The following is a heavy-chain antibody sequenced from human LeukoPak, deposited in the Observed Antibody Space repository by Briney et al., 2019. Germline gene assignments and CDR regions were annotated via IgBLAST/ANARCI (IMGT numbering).Heavy chain of an antibody. CDR2: ISAYNGNT. V-gene: IGHV1-18*01. J-gene: IGHJ5*02. D-gene: IGHD6-19*01. CDR1: GYTFTSYG. Sequence: ASVKVPCKASGYTFTSYGISWVRQAPGQGLEGMGWISAYNGNTNYAQKLQGRVTMTTDTSTSTAYMELRSLRSDDTAVYYCARLAVAVAGTFWFDPWGQGTLVTVSS. CDR3: ARLAVAVAGTFWFDP.